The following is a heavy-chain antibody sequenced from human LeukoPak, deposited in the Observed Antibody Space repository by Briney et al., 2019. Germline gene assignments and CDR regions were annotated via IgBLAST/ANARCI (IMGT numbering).Heavy chain of an antibody. J-gene: IGHJ4*02. D-gene: IGHD6-19*01. CDR2: INPNSGGT. CDR3: ATSSGWKSNIDY. CDR1: GYTFNGYY. V-gene: IGHV1-2*02. Sequence: ASVRVSCKASGYTFNGYYIHWVRQAPGQGLEWMGWINPNSGGTNYAQKFQGRVTMTRDTSISTAYMELSRLRSDDTAVFYCATSSGWKSNIDYWGQGTLVTVSS.